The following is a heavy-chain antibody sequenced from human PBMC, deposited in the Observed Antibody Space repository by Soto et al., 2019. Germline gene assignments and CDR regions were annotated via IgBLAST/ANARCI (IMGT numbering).Heavy chain of an antibody. V-gene: IGHV4-39*01. D-gene: IGHD1-1*01. Sequence: SETLSLTCFVSGGYVSSNTYYWAWIRQLPGKGLEWIGSIFYSGSTYYNPSLKSRITISIDRSKNQFSLKVTPVTAADTAVYYCAPVGIETKNVDYWGQGTLVTVSS. CDR3: APVGIETKNVDY. CDR2: IFYSGST. CDR1: GGYVSSNTYY. J-gene: IGHJ4*02.